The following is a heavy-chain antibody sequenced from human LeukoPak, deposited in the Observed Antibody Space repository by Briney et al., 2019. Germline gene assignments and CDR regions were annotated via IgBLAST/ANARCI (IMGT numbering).Heavy chain of an antibody. J-gene: IGHJ6*02. V-gene: IGHV4-59*08. CDR1: GGSISSYY. Sequence: NSSETLSLTCTVSGGSISSYYWSWIRQPPGKGLEWIGYIYYSGSTNYNPSLKSRVTISVDTSKNQFSLKLSSVTAADTAVYYCARLYYYTSYYYYYGMDVWGQGTTVTVSS. CDR3: ARLYYYTSYYYYYGMDV. D-gene: IGHD3-10*01. CDR2: IYYSGST.